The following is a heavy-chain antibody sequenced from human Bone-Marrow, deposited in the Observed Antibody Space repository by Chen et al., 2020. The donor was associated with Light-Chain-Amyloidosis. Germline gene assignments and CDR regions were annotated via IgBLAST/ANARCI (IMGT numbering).Heavy chain of an antibody. Sequence: QVQLQESGPGLVQPSETLSLTCAVSGYPINTGYYWGWIRQPPGKGLEWIASIYRSGYTYYNPSLKSRVTISEDPSRNQFSLGLRSVTAADTAMYYCARGVYCGGDCYEANYYYAMDVWGQGTTVTVSS. V-gene: IGHV4-38-2*01. CDR3: ARGVYCGGDCYEANYYYAMDV. CDR2: IYRSGYT. CDR1: GYPINTGYY. D-gene: IGHD2-21*02. J-gene: IGHJ6*02.